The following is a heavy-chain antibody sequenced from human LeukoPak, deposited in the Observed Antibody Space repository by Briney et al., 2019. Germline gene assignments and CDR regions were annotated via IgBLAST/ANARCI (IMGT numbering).Heavy chain of an antibody. CDR1: GGSISSGGYY. CDR3: AVMRGVDYLPSGMDV. Sequence: PSQTLSLTCTVSGGSISSGGYYWSWIRQHPGKGLEWIGYIYYSGSTYYNPSLKSRVTISVDTSKNQFSLKLSSVTAADTAVYYCAVMRGVDYLPSGMDVWGQGTTVTVSS. CDR2: IYYSGST. J-gene: IGHJ6*02. V-gene: IGHV4-31*03. D-gene: IGHD2-21*02.